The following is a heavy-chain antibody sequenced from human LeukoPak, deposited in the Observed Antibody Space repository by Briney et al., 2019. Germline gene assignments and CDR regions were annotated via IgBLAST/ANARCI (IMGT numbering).Heavy chain of an antibody. V-gene: IGHV4-34*01. CDR1: GGSINNYY. D-gene: IGHD3-10*01. Sequence: PSETLSLTCTVSGGSINNYYWSWIRQPPGKGLEWIGEINHSGSTNYNPSLKSRVTISVDTSKNQFSLKLSSVTAADTAVYYCARGNLVVRGVFDYWGQGTLVTVSS. CDR2: INHSGST. J-gene: IGHJ4*02. CDR3: ARGNLVVRGVFDY.